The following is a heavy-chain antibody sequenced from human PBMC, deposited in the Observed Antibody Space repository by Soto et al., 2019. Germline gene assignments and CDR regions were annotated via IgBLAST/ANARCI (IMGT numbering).Heavy chain of an antibody. CDR1: GDSISSSNYF. D-gene: IGHD6-19*01. J-gene: IGHJ4*02. Sequence: PSETLSLTCTVSGDSISSSNYFWGWIRQPPGKGLEWIGTIFYSGSTYYNPSLKSRVTISVDTSKNQFSLRLISVTAADTALYYCARRYGWLYFDYWGQGSLVTVSS. V-gene: IGHV4-39*01. CDR2: IFYSGST. CDR3: ARRYGWLYFDY.